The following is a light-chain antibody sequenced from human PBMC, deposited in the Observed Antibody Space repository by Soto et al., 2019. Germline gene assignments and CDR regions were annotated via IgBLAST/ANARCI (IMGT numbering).Light chain of an antibody. V-gene: IGKV1-39*01. J-gene: IGKJ3*01. CDR1: QRFSNY. CDR2: AAS. Sequence: DIQMTQSPSSLSASVGDRVTITCRAIQRFSNYLNWYQQNPGKAPKLMIYAASSLQSEVPSRFSGSGSGTDFTLTISSLQPEDSASYYCQQSYIIPFTFGPGTKVNIK. CDR3: QQSYIIPFT.